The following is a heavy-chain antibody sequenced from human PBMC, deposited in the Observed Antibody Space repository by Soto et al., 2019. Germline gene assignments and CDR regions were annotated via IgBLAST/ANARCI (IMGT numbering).Heavy chain of an antibody. Sequence: QVQLKESGPGLVKPSETLSLTCTVSGGSISSYYWSWIRQPPGKGLEWIGYIYYSGSTNYNHSLKRRVNISVDTSKNHFSLKLSSVTDADTAVYYCARGHSGSYRTGEGYYYGMAVWGQGTTVTVSS. CDR2: IYYSGST. J-gene: IGHJ6*02. CDR3: ARGHSGSYRTGEGYYYGMAV. D-gene: IGHD1-26*01. V-gene: IGHV4-59*01. CDR1: GGSISSYY.